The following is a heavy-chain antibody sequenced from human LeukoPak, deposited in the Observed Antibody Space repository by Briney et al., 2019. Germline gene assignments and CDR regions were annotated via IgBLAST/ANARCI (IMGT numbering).Heavy chain of an antibody. D-gene: IGHD1-1*01. CDR3: AKSLLTTATGTGRASDI. V-gene: IGHV3-23*01. CDR2: IGAGGDGT. J-gene: IGHJ3*02. Sequence: PGGSLRLSCAASTFSFSEYPMGWVRQAPGKGQEWVSGIGAGGDGTYYADPVKGRFTISRDNSKNTLFLQMNSLRAEDTAKYYCAKSLLTTATGTGRASDIWGQGTMVTVSS. CDR1: TFSFSEYP.